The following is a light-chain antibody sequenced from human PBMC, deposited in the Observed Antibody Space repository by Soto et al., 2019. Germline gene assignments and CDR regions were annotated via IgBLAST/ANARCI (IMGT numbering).Light chain of an antibody. Sequence: DIQMTQSPSSLSASVGDRVTITCRASQRISSYLNWYQQKPGKAPKILIYAVSNLQSGVPSRFSGSGSGTDLTLTISSPQPEDFATYYCQQSYSAPRTFGQGTKVEIK. CDR3: QQSYSAPRT. J-gene: IGKJ1*01. CDR1: QRISSY. V-gene: IGKV1-39*01. CDR2: AVS.